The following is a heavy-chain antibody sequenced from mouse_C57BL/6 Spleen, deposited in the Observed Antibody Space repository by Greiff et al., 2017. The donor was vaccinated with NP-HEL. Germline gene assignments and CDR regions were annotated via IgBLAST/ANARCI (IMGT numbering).Heavy chain of an antibody. J-gene: IGHJ3*01. V-gene: IGHV1-54*01. D-gene: IGHD2-4*01. CDR2: INPGSGGT. CDR1: GYAFTNYL. Sequence: QVQLQQSGAELVRPGTSVKVSCKASGYAFTNYLIAWVTPRPGQGLEWIGVINPGSGGTNYNAQFKGKATLTADKSSSTAYMQLSSLTSEDSAVYFGARFYYDYDGGEGFAYWGQGTLVTVSA. CDR3: ARFYYDYDGGEGFAY.